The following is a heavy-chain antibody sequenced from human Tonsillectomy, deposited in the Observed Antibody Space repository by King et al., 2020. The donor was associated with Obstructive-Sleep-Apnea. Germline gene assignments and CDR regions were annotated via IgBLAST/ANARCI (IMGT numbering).Heavy chain of an antibody. CDR3: ARGRGALAAAGKDPRYYFDY. Sequence: VQLQQSGPGLVKPSQTLSLTCAISGDSVSSNSAAWNWIRQSPSRGLEWPGRTYYRSKWYNDYAVSVKSRITINPDTSKNQFSLQLNSVTPEDTAVYYCARGRGALAAAGKDPRYYFDYWGQGTLVTVSS. CDR2: TYYRSKWYN. D-gene: IGHD6-13*01. CDR1: GDSVSSNSAA. J-gene: IGHJ4*02. V-gene: IGHV6-1*01.